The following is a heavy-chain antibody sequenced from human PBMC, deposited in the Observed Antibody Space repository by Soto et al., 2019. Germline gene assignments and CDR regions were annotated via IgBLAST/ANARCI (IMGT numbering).Heavy chain of an antibody. CDR3: ARAGCDGGSCYTLVGLRYGMDV. D-gene: IGHD2-15*01. Sequence: QVQLMESGGGVVQPGRSLRLSCAASGFTFSSYALHWVRQAPGKGLEWVAVISYDGNNKYYADSVKGRFTISRDNSKNTLYLQMNSLRAEDTAVYYCARAGCDGGSCYTLVGLRYGMDVWGQGTTVTVSS. CDR2: ISYDGNNK. V-gene: IGHV3-30-3*01. CDR1: GFTFSSYA. J-gene: IGHJ6*02.